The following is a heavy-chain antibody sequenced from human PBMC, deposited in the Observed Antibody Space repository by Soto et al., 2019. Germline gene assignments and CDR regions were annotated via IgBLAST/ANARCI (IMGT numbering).Heavy chain of an antibody. Sequence: SVKVSCKASGGTLSSYTISWVRQAPGQRLEWMGRIIPILGIANYAQKFQGRVTITADKSTSTAYMELSSLRSEDTAVYYCARDGIAVAGNPNYYYYMDVWGKGTTVTVSS. V-gene: IGHV1-69*04. CDR2: IIPILGIA. D-gene: IGHD6-19*01. CDR1: GGTLSSYT. J-gene: IGHJ6*03. CDR3: ARDGIAVAGNPNYYYYMDV.